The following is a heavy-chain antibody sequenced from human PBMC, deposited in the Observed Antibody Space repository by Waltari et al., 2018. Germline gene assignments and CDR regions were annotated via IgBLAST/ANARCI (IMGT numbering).Heavy chain of an antibody. CDR3: ARGKGIVVVVAATPSWFDP. CDR1: GGSISSGDYY. V-gene: IGHV4-30-4*08. J-gene: IGHJ5*02. CDR2: IYYSGST. D-gene: IGHD2-15*01. Sequence: QVQLQESGPGLVKPSQTLSLTCTVSGGSISSGDYYWSWIRQPPGKGREWIGYIYYSGSTYYNPSLKSRVTISVDTSKNQFSLKLSSVTAADTAVYYCARGKGIVVVVAATPSWFDPWGQGTLVTVSS.